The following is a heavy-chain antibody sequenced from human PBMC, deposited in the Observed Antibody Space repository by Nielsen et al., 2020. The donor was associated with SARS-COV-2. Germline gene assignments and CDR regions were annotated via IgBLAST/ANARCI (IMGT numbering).Heavy chain of an antibody. J-gene: IGHJ6*02. D-gene: IGHD3-3*01. CDR1: GFTVSSNY. CDR2: IYSGGST. Sequence: GESLKISCAASGFTVSSNYMSWVRQAPGKGLEWVSVIYSGGSTYYADSVKGRFTISRDNSKNTLYLQMNSLRAEDTALYYCAREYTTIFGVVGGGMDVWGQGTTVTVSS. V-gene: IGHV3-53*01. CDR3: AREYTTIFGVVGGGMDV.